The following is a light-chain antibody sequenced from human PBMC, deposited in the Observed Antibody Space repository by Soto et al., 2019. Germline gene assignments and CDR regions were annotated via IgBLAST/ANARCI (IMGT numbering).Light chain of an antibody. CDR3: QQYNNWPKM. Sequence: EIVMTQSPATLSVSPVERATLSCRASQDVLTNLAWYQQKPGQSPRLLIYRASTRATGVPARFSGSGSGTEFTLTISSLQSEDFAVYYCQQYNNWPKMFGQGTKVEIK. V-gene: IGKV3-15*01. CDR1: QDVLTN. J-gene: IGKJ1*01. CDR2: RAS.